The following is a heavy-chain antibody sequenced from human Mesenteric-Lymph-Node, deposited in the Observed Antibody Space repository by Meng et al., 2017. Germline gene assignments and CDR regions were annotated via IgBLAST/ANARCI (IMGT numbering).Heavy chain of an antibody. CDR1: GYTFTSFA. D-gene: IGHD2/OR15-2a*01. CDR2: ISAYNGNT. Sequence: ASVKVSCKASGYTFTSFAISWVRQAPGQGLEWMGWISAYNGNTNYAQKLQGRVAMTTDTSTSTAYMELRSLRGDDTAVYYCTKMYFHGMDVWGQGNTV. J-gene: IGHJ6*02. V-gene: IGHV1-18*01. CDR3: TKMYFHGMDV.